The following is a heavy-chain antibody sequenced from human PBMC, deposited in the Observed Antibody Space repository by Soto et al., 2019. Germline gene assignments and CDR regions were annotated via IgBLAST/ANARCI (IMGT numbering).Heavy chain of an antibody. D-gene: IGHD1-26*01. CDR3: VTVNLVGAAYYFDY. J-gene: IGHJ4*02. CDR2: IYQSGSS. Sequence: SETLSLTCGVSGGSISSGGYSWNWIRQPPGKGLEWIGYIYQSGSSYYNPSLKSRVTISIDRSKNQFSLKLSSVTAADTAMYYCVTVNLVGAAYYFDYWGPGTLVTVSS. CDR1: GGSISSGGYS. V-gene: IGHV4-30-2*01.